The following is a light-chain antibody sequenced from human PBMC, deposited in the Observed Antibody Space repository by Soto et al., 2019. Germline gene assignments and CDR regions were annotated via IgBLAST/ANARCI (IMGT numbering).Light chain of an antibody. CDR1: SSDVGGYNY. J-gene: IGLJ1*01. CDR2: EVS. CDR3: SSYGSTSTRYV. V-gene: IGLV2-14*01. Sequence: QSALTQPASVSGSPGQSITISCTGTSSDVGGYNYVSWYQQHPGKAPKLMIYEVSNRPSGVSNRFSGSKSGYTASLTISGLQAEDEADYFCSSYGSTSTRYVFGTGTKVTVL.